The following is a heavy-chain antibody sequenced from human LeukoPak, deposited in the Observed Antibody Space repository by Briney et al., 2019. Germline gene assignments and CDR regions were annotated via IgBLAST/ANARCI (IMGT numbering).Heavy chain of an antibody. D-gene: IGHD3-3*01. CDR1: GGTFSSYA. J-gene: IGHJ4*02. Sequence: SVKFSCKASGGTFSSYAISWVRQAPGQGLEWMGGIIPIFGTANYAQKFQGRVTITADKSTSTAYMELSSLRSEDTAVYYCARASGGHYDFWSGTYFDYWGQGTLVTVSS. V-gene: IGHV1-69*06. CDR3: ARASGGHYDFWSGTYFDY. CDR2: IIPIFGTA.